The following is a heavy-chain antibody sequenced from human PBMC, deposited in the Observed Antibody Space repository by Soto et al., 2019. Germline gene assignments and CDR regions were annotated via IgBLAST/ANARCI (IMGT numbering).Heavy chain of an antibody. CDR2: ISGSGGST. V-gene: IGHV3-23*01. J-gene: IGHJ4*02. Sequence: LRLSCAASGFTFSSYAMSWVRQAPGKGLEWVSAISGSGGSTYYADSVKGRFTISRDNSKNTLYLQMNSLRAEDTAVYYCAKDRYGDYDGDCFDYWGQGTLVTVSS. D-gene: IGHD4-17*01. CDR3: AKDRYGDYDGDCFDY. CDR1: GFTFSSYA.